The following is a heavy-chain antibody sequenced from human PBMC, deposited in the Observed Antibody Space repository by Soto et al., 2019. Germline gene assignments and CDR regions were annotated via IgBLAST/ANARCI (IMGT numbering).Heavy chain of an antibody. J-gene: IGHJ3*02. CDR3: ARDPPYYDFWSADDAFDI. CDR1: GFTVSSNY. CDR2: IYSGGST. Sequence: ESGGGLVPPGGSLRLSCAASGFTVSSNYMSWVRQAPGKGLEWVSVIYSGGSTYYADSVKGRFTISRDNSKNTLYLQMNSLRAEDTAVYYCARDPPYYDFWSADDAFDIWGQGTMVTVSS. D-gene: IGHD3-3*01. V-gene: IGHV3-66*01.